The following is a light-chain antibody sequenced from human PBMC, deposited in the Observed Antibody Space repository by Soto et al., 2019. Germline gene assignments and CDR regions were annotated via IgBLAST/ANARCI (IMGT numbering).Light chain of an antibody. V-gene: IGLV7-46*01. CDR1: TGAVTSGHY. CDR2: DTS. Sequence: QSAVTQEPSLTVSPGGTVTLTCGSSTGAVTSGHYPYWFQQKPGQAPRTLIYDTSNKHSWTPARFSGSLLGGKAALTLSGAQPEDEAEYYCLLFDGGTKLTVL. J-gene: IGLJ2*01. CDR3: LL.